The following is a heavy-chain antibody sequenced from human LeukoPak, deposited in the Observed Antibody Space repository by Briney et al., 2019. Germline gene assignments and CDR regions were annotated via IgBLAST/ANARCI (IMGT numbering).Heavy chain of an antibody. J-gene: IGHJ6*03. D-gene: IGHD6-13*01. V-gene: IGHV3-30*01. CDR3: ARKCRDSSSWYRYYYYYYMDV. CDR1: GFTFSSYA. CDR2: ISYDGSNK. Sequence: PGGSLRLSCAASGFTFSSYAMHWVRQAPGKGLERVAVISYDGSNKYYADSVKGRFTISRDNSKNTLYLQMNSLRAEDTAVYYCARKCRDSSSWYRYYYYYYMDVWGKGTTVTVSS.